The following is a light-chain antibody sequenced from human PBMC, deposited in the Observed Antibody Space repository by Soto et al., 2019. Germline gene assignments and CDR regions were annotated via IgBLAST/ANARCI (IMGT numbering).Light chain of an antibody. CDR2: GAS. V-gene: IGKV3-20*01. CDR1: QSVSSSY. Sequence: ESVLTQSPGTLSLSPGERATLSCRASQSVSSSYLAWYQQKPGQAPRLLVYGASNRATGIPDRFSGSGSGTDLTLTISRVEPEDFAVYYCQHYGSSPFTFGPGNRVDIK. J-gene: IGKJ3*01. CDR3: QHYGSSPFT.